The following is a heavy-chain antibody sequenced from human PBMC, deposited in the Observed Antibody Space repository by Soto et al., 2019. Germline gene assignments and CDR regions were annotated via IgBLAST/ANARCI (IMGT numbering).Heavy chain of an antibody. CDR3: ARGGFYDSSGARNYYYYGMNV. J-gene: IGHJ6*02. Sequence: ASVKVSCKASGYTFTSYGINWVRQAPGQGLEWLGWISAYDGYTNYAQILQGRVSMTTDTSTKTAYMELRSLRSDDTAMYYCARGGFYDSSGARNYYYYGMNVWGQGTTVPVSS. CDR2: ISAYDGYT. D-gene: IGHD3-22*01. CDR1: GYTFTSYG. V-gene: IGHV1-18*01.